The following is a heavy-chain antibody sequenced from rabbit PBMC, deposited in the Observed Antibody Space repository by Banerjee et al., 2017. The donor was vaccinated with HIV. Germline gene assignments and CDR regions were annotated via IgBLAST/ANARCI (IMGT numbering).Heavy chain of an antibody. Sequence: LVEYGGDLVQPGASLTLTCTASGFDFSNYNFMCWVRQAPGKGLEWIACIDTGSRDFSYYASWAKGRFTISKTSSTTVTLQMTSLTVADTATYFCARESIYNGDGDDKGFNLWGQGTLVTVS. CDR3: ARESIYNGDGDDKGFNL. CDR2: IDTGSRDFS. D-gene: IGHD2-1*01. J-gene: IGHJ4*01. V-gene: IGHV1S40*01. CDR1: GFDFSNYNF.